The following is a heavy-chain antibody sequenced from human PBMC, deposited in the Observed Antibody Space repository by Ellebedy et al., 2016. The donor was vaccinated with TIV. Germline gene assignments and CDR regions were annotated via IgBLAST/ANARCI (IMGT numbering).Heavy chain of an antibody. Sequence: GESLKISCAASGFTFSNYSMNWVRQAPGKGLEWVSSITCSSSYMFYADSVKGRFTISRDNAKNSLYLQMNSLRAEDTAVYYCSRGIAAVMYWGQGTLVTVSS. V-gene: IGHV3-21*01. D-gene: IGHD6-13*01. J-gene: IGHJ4*02. CDR2: ITCSSSYM. CDR1: GFTFSNYS. CDR3: SRGIAAVMY.